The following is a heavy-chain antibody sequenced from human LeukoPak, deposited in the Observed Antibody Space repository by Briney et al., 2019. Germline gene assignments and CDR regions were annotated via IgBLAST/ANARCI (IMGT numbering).Heavy chain of an antibody. D-gene: IGHD5-18*01. J-gene: IGHJ4*02. CDR1: GFTVSSNY. V-gene: IGHV3-53*01. CDR3: ARGRSLLWFGDSPVDTAMVPFDY. CDR2: IYSGGST. Sequence: GGSLRLSCAASGFTVSSNYMSWVRQAPGKGLEWVSVIYSGGSTYYADSVKGRFTISRDNSKNTLYLQMNGLRAEDTAVYYCARGRSLLWFGDSPVDTAMVPFDYWGQGTLVTVSS.